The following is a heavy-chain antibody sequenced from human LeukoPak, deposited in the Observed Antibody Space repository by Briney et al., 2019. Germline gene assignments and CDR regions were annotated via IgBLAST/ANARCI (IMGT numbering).Heavy chain of an antibody. J-gene: IGHJ5*02. V-gene: IGHV3-48*01. CDR1: GFTFSSYS. CDR2: ISSSSSTI. Sequence: PGGSLRLSCAASGFTFSSYSMKGVRQAPGKGREWVSYISSSSSTIYYADSVKGRFTISRDNAKKSLYLQMNSLRADDTAVYYCAGASGAWGQGTLVTVSS. CDR3: AGASGA.